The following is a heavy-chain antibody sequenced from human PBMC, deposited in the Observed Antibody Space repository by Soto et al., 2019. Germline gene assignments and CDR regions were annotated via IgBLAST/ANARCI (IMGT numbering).Heavy chain of an antibody. D-gene: IGHD4-17*01. CDR3: ARGFPTVVTVDY. CDR2: IYYSGST. V-gene: IGHV4-39*01. CDR1: GGSISSSSYY. J-gene: IGHJ4*02. Sequence: QLQLQESGPGLVKPSETLSLTCTVSGGSISSSSYYWGWIRQPPGKGLEWIGSIYYSGSTYYNPSLKSRVTVSVDTSKNQFSLKLSSVTAADTAVYYCARGFPTVVTVDYWGQGTLVTVSS.